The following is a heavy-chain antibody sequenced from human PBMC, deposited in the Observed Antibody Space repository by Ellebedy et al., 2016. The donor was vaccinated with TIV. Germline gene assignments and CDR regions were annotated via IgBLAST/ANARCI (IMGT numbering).Heavy chain of an antibody. Sequence: GSLRLSXAVYGGSFSGYYWSWIRQPPGKGLEWIGEINQSGSTNYNPSLKSRVIISVDTSKNQFSLRLSSVTAADTAVYYCARGPPFDIWGQGTLVTVSS. CDR3: ARGPPFDI. CDR2: INQSGST. V-gene: IGHV4-34*01. J-gene: IGHJ3*02. CDR1: GGSFSGYY.